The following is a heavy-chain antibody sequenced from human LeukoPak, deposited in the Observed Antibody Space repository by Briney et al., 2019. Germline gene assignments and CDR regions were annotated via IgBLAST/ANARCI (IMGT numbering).Heavy chain of an antibody. J-gene: IGHJ4*02. CDR1: GGSISSGGYY. CDR3: ARTVGATTYDY. CDR2: IYYSGST. V-gene: IGHV4-31*03. D-gene: IGHD1-26*01. Sequence: SETLSLTCTVSGGSISSGGYYWSWIRQHPGKGLEWIGYIYYSGSTYYNPSLKSRVTISVDTSKNQFSLKLSPVTAADTAVYYCARTVGATTYDYWGQGTLVTVSS.